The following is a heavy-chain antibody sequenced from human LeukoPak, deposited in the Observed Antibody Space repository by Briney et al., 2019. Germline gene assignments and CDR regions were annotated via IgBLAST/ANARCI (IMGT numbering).Heavy chain of an antibody. CDR3: IAHFPYFYGFDV. Sequence: GGSLRLSCVSSGFTIGTAWMSWVRQAPGKGLEWLSHIKSEGEGATTDYAAPAKGRFAISRDDSKNMIYLQMSSLKIDDTAIYYCIAHFPYFYGFDVWGKGTTVTVSS. CDR1: GFTIGTAW. CDR2: IKSEGEGATT. D-gene: IGHD3-3*02. J-gene: IGHJ6*04. V-gene: IGHV3-15*01.